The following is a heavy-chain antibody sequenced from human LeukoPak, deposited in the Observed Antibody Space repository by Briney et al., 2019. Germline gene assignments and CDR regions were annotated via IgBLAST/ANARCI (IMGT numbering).Heavy chain of an antibody. J-gene: IGHJ3*02. CDR1: GGTFSSYA. V-gene: IGHV1-69*13. Sequence: GASVKVSCKASGGTFSSYAISWVRQAPGQGLEWMGGIIPIFGTANYAQKFQGRVTITADESTSTAYMELSSLRSDDTAVYYCARNLWFGESSDAFDIWGQGTMVTVSS. CDR3: ARNLWFGESSDAFDI. D-gene: IGHD3-10*01. CDR2: IIPIFGTA.